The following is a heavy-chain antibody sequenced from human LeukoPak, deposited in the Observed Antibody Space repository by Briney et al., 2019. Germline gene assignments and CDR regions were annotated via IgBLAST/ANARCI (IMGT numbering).Heavy chain of an antibody. CDR2: ISPSSGGT. Sequence: ASVKVSCKASGYTFTGYYMHWVRQAPGQGLEWMGWISPSSGGTNYAQKFQGRVTMTRDTSISTAYMELSRLRSDDTAVYYCARDPVNWNYDYWGQGTLVTVSS. V-gene: IGHV1-2*02. J-gene: IGHJ4*02. D-gene: IGHD1-7*01. CDR1: GYTFTGYY. CDR3: ARDPVNWNYDY.